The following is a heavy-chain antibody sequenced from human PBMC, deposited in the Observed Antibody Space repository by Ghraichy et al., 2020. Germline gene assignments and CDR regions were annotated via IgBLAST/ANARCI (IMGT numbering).Heavy chain of an antibody. V-gene: IGHV3-23*01. D-gene: IGHD6-13*01. Sequence: GESLNISCAASGFTFSSYAMSWVRQAPGKGLEWVSAISGSGGSTYYADSVKGRFTISRDNSKNTLYLQMNSLRAEDTAVYYCAKDGYSSSWPGLAHFDYWGQGTLVTVSS. CDR1: GFTFSSYA. CDR3: AKDGYSSSWPGLAHFDY. CDR2: ISGSGGST. J-gene: IGHJ4*02.